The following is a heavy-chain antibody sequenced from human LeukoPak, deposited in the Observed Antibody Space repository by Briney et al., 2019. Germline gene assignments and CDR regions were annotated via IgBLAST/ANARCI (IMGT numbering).Heavy chain of an antibody. V-gene: IGHV1-2*02. D-gene: IGHD3-22*01. CDR2: IRPNDGAT. CDR1: GYTFTGYH. Sequence: ASVKVSCKTSGYTFTGYHINWVQQAPGQGLEWVGWIRPNDGATKYAQNLQGRVTMSRDTSISTTYMELSSLTSDDTAIYYCARDDEHPYDTKVLDAYDVWGQGTMVTVSS. CDR3: ARDDEHPYDTKVLDAYDV. J-gene: IGHJ3*01.